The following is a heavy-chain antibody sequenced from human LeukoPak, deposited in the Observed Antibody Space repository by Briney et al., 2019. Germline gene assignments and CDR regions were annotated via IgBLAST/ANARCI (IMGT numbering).Heavy chain of an antibody. V-gene: IGHV4-39*01. D-gene: IGHD3-3*01. Sequence: PSETLSLTCTVSGGSISSSSYYWGWIRQPQGKGLEWIGSIYYSGSTYYNPSLKSRVTISVDTSKNQFSLKLSSVTAADTAVYYCARVPGGYDFWSGYLMIDYWGQGTLFTVSS. J-gene: IGHJ4*02. CDR1: GGSISSSSYY. CDR2: IYYSGST. CDR3: ARVPGGYDFWSGYLMIDY.